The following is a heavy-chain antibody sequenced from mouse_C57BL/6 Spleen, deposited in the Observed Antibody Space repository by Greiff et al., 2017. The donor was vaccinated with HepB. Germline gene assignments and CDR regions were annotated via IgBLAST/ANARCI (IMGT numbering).Heavy chain of an antibody. J-gene: IGHJ2*01. CDR1: GYSITSGYY. CDR3: ARAPHYYGYFDY. Sequence: EVQLQESGPGLVKPSQSLSLTCSVTGYSITSGYYWNWIRQFPGNKLEWMGYISYDGSNNYNPSLKNRISITRDTSKNQFFLKLNSVTTEDTATYYCARAPHYYGYFDYWGQGTTLTVSS. V-gene: IGHV3-6*01. CDR2: ISYDGSN. D-gene: IGHD1-1*01.